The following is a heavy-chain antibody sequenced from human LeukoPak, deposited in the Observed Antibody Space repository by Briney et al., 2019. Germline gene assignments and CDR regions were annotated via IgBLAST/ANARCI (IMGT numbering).Heavy chain of an antibody. CDR3: ARLFQWLRSPYFDY. CDR2: IKQDGSEK. V-gene: IGHV3-7*05. CDR1: GFTFSSYW. Sequence: TGGSLRLSCAASGFTFSSYWMSWVRQAPGKGLEWVANIKQDGSEKYYVDSVKGRFTISRDNAKNSLYLQMNSLRAEDTAVYYCARLFQWLRSPYFDYWGQGTLVTVSS. J-gene: IGHJ4*02. D-gene: IGHD5-12*01.